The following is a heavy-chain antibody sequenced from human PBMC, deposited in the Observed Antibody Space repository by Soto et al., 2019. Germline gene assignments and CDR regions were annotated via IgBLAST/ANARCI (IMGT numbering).Heavy chain of an antibody. V-gene: IGHV4-4*02. CDR3: ASGTHGSGSYYHYDFEY. CDR1: GGSISSSNW. CDR2: IYHSGST. J-gene: IGHJ4*02. Sequence: XETLSLTCSVSGGSISSSNWWSWVRQPPGKGLEWIGEIYHSGSTNYNPSLKSRVTISVDKSKNQFSLKLSSVTAADTAVYYCASGTHGSGSYYHYDFEYWGQGTLVTV. D-gene: IGHD3-10*01.